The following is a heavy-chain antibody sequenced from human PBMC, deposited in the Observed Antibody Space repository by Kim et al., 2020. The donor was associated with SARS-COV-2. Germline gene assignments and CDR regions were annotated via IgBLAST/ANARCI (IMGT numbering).Heavy chain of an antibody. V-gene: IGHV4-39*01. D-gene: IGHD5-12*01. J-gene: IGHJ4*02. CDR3: ARLARGYSGPTFDY. CDR1: GGSISSSSYY. CDR2: IYYSGST. Sequence: SETLSLTCTVSGGSISSSSYYWGWIRQPPGKGLEWIGSIYYSGSTYYNPSLKSRVTISVDTSKNQFSLKLRSVTAADTAVYYCARLARGYSGPTFDYWGQGTLVTVSS.